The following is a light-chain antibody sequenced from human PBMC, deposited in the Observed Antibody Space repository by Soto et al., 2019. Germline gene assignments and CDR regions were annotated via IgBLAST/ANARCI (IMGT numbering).Light chain of an antibody. J-gene: IGKJ2*01. Sequence: DIQMTQSPSTLSASVGDRVTITCRASQSISSWLAWYQQKPEQAPKLLIYKASTLQGGVPSRFSGSGSGTEFTLTISSLQPDDFATYYCQQYNSNSGYTFGQGTKLDIK. CDR3: QQYNSNSGYT. CDR2: KAS. V-gene: IGKV1-5*03. CDR1: QSISSW.